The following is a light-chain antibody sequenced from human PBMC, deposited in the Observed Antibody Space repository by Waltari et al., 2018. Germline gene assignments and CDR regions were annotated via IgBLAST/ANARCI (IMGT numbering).Light chain of an antibody. V-gene: IGLV8-61*01. CDR3: LLYMGSGIWV. Sequence: QTVVTQDPSLSVSPGGTVTLTWSYKPAPLPRTSSATWYQQSPGQTPRTLVYKANIRSSGVPDRFSGSVLGNKAVLIITGAQAEDESNYYCLLYMGSGIWVFGGGTKLTVL. CDR2: KAN. J-gene: IGLJ3*02. CDR1: PAPLPRTSS.